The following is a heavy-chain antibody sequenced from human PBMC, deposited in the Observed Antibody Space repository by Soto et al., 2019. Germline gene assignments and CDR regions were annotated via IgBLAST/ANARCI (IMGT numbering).Heavy chain of an antibody. V-gene: IGHV1-3*01. CDR1: GYTFTNYA. J-gene: IGHJ4*01. CDR2: INAGNGNT. D-gene: IGHD3-10*01. Sequence: ASVNVSFKASGYTFTNYAIHWVRQAPGQRLEWMGWINAGNGNTKYSQKFQGRVTITRDTSASTAYMELSSLRSEDTAVYYCARDPQLLGRTMDYWGHGTLVTVSP. CDR3: ARDPQLLGRTMDY.